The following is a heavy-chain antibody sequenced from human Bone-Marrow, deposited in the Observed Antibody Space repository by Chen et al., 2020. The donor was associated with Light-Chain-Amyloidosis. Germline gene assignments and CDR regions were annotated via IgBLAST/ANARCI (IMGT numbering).Heavy chain of an antibody. CDR1: GFTFSNYA. D-gene: IGHD2-2*01. CDR3: AKDRCTSISCSDFDY. Sequence: VQLVESGGGLVQPGGSLRLSWVGFGFTFSNYAMTWVRQAPGKGLEWVSVARGGDGPTYYADSVRGRFTIYRDNSKNTLYLQMNSLRAEDTAVYYCAKDRCTSISCSDFDYWGQGTLVTVSS. CDR2: ARGGDGPT. V-gene: IGHV3-23*04. J-gene: IGHJ4*02.